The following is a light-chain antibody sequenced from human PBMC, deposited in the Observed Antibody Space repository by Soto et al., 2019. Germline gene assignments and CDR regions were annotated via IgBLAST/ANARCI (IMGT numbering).Light chain of an antibody. CDR1: QGVSSY. Sequence: EIVLTQSPATLSLSPGERATLSCRASQGVSSYLAWYQQKPCQAPRLLIYDASNRATGIPARFSGSGSETDFTLTISRLEPEDFAVYYCQQRSNWVYTFGQGTKLEIK. V-gene: IGKV3-11*01. J-gene: IGKJ2*01. CDR3: QQRSNWVYT. CDR2: DAS.